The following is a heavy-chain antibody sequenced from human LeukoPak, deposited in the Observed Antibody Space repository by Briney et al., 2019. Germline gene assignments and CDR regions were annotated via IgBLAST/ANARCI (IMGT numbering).Heavy chain of an antibody. CDR2: IYYSGGN. J-gene: IGHJ4*02. D-gene: IGHD3-22*01. V-gene: IGHV4-39*07. CDR1: GGSISSSGYY. Sequence: SETLSLTCTVSGGSISSSGYYWGWIRQPPGKGLEWIGSIYYSGGNYYNPSLNSRVTISVDTSKNQFSLKLSSVTAADTAVYYCARVRGAGSSGYTADYWGQGTLVTVSS. CDR3: ARVRGAGSSGYTADY.